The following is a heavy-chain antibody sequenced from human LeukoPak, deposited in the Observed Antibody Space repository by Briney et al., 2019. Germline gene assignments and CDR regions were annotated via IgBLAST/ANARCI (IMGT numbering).Heavy chain of an antibody. CDR1: GGSISSSSYY. J-gene: IGHJ5*02. D-gene: IGHD3-22*01. V-gene: IGHV4-39*01. CDR2: IYYSGST. CDR3: ARDDSSGYYHGWFDP. Sequence: SETLSLTCTVSGGSISSSSYYWGWIRQPPGKGLEWIGSIYYSGSTYYNPSLKSRVTISVDTSKNQFSLKLSSVTAADTAVYYCARDDSSGYYHGWFDPWGQGTLVTVSS.